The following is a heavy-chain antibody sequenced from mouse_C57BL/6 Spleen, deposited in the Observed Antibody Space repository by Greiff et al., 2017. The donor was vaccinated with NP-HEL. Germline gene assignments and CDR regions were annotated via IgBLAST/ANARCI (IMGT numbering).Heavy chain of an antibody. CDR1: GFSLTSYG. Sequence: VQLQQSGPGLVQPSQSLSITCTVSGFSLTSYGVHWVRQAPGNGLEWLGVIWSGGSTDYNADFIYSLSISKDNSMSQVFVKMNRLQADDTAIYYCARGMSYYFDYWGQGTTLTVSS. CDR2: IWSGGST. CDR3: ARGMSYYFDY. J-gene: IGHJ2*01. V-gene: IGHV2-2*01.